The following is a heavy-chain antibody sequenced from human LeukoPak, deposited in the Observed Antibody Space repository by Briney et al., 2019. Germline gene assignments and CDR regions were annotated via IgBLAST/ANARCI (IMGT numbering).Heavy chain of an antibody. Sequence: ASVKVSCKASGGTFSSYAISWVRQAPGQGLEWMGGIIPIFGTANYAQKFQGRVTITADESTSTAYMELSSLRSEDTAVYYCARFLIYYDSSGYHPYFDYWGQGTLVTVSS. CDR2: IIPIFGTA. CDR1: GGTFSSYA. V-gene: IGHV1-69*01. D-gene: IGHD3-22*01. J-gene: IGHJ4*02. CDR3: ARFLIYYDSSGYHPYFDY.